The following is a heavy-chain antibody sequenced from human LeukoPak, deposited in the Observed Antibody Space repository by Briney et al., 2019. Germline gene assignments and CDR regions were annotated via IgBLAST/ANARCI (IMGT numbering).Heavy chain of an antibody. CDR1: GFTFSSYG. V-gene: IGHV3-30*18. J-gene: IGHJ6*02. Sequence: GRSLRLSCAASGFTFSSYGMHWVRQAPGKGLEWVAVISYDGSNKYYADSVKGRFTISRDNSKNTLYLQMNSLRAEDTAVYYCAKARYSSSWYAYYTYYYYGMDVWGQGTRVTVSS. D-gene: IGHD6-13*01. CDR2: ISYDGSNK. CDR3: AKARYSSSWYAYYTYYYYGMDV.